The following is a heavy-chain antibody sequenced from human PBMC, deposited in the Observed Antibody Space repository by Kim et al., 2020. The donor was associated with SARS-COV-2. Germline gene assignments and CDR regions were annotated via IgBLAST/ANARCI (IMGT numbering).Heavy chain of an antibody. D-gene: IGHD6-13*01. CDR3: ARAAGGQSGLDF. CDR2: TYYRSRWLN. J-gene: IGHJ4*02. CDR1: GDSVSSNIAT. V-gene: IGHV6-1*01. Sequence: SQTLSLTCVISGDSVSSNIATWNWVRQSPSRGLEWLGRTYYRSRWLNEYATSVKSRITINPDTPKNQFSRQLSSVTPEDTAVYYCARAAGGQSGLDFWGQGTLVTVSS.